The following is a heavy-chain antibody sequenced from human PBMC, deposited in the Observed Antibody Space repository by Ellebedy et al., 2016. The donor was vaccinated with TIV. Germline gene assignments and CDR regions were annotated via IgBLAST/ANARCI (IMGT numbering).Heavy chain of an antibody. Sequence: ASVKVSCKASGYTFTGYYMHWVRQAPGQGLEWMGWINPNSGGTNYAQKFQGWVTVTRDTSISTAYMELSRLRSDDTAVYYCARGVQSGWYRTYDYWGQGTLVTVSS. V-gene: IGHV1-2*04. CDR1: GYTFTGYY. CDR2: INPNSGGT. J-gene: IGHJ4*02. D-gene: IGHD6-19*01. CDR3: ARGVQSGWYRTYDY.